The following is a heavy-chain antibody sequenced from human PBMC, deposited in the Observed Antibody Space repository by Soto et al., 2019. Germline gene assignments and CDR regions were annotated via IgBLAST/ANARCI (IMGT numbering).Heavy chain of an antibody. D-gene: IGHD1-20*01. Sequence: SVKVSCKASGGTFSSYAISWVRQAPGQGLEWMGGIIPIFGTANYAQKFQGRVTITADGSTSTAYMELSSLRSEDTAVYYCARGTAGYNWNDDYYYGMDVWGQGTTVTVSS. J-gene: IGHJ6*02. CDR2: IIPIFGTA. V-gene: IGHV1-69*13. CDR3: ARGTAGYNWNDDYYYGMDV. CDR1: GGTFSSYA.